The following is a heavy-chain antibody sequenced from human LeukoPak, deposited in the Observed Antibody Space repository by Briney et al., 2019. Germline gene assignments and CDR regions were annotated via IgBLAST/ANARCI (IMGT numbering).Heavy chain of an antibody. J-gene: IGHJ4*02. CDR2: VYYSGST. CDR1: GGSISYYY. V-gene: IGHV4-59*05. CDR3: ARRRIETLDY. Sequence: SETLSLTCTVSGGSISYYYWSWIRQPPGKGLEWIGSVYYSGSTYYNPPLESRVTISVDTSKNQFSLKLSSVTAADTAVYYCARRRIETLDYWGQGTLVTVSS.